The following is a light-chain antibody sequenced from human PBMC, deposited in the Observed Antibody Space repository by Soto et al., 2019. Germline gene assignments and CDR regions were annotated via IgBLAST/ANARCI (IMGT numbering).Light chain of an antibody. J-gene: IGLJ2*01. CDR1: SSDVGAYNY. V-gene: IGLV2-14*03. Sequence: QSVLTQPASVSGSPGQSITISCTGTSSDVGAYNYVSWYQHHPGKAPKLMIYDVSHRPSGVSNRFSGSKSANTASLTISWLQAEDEADYYCSSYTSTNTRVIFGGGTKLTVL. CDR3: SSYTSTNTRVI. CDR2: DVS.